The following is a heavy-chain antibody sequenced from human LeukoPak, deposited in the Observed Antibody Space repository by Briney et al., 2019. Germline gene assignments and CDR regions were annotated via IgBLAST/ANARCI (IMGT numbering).Heavy chain of an antibody. CDR2: ISGSGGAT. D-gene: IGHD1-26*01. Sequence: GGSLRLSCATSGFTFTNYVMTWVRQAPGKGLQWVSAISGSGGATFYADSVKGRFTISRDISKNTLYLQMNSLRAEDTAVYYCVRAAPYSGSSQLDYWGQGTLVTVSS. J-gene: IGHJ4*02. CDR1: GFTFTNYV. CDR3: VRAAPYSGSSQLDY. V-gene: IGHV3-23*01.